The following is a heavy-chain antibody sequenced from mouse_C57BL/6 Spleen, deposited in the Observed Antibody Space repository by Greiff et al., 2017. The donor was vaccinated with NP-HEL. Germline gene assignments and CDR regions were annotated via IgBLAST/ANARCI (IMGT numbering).Heavy chain of an antibody. Sequence: EVKLVESGGGLVQSGRSLRLSCATSGFTFSDFYMEWVSQAPGKGLEWIAASRNKANDYTTEYNASVKGRFIVSRDTSQSILYLQMNALRAEDTAIYYCARDAYDGYFDYWGQGTTLTVSS. CDR1: GFTFSDFY. CDR2: SRNKANDYTT. V-gene: IGHV7-1*01. CDR3: ARDAYDGYFDY. J-gene: IGHJ2*01. D-gene: IGHD2-3*01.